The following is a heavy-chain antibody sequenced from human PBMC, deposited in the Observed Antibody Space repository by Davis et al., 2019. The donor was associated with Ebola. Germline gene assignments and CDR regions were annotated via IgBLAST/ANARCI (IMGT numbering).Heavy chain of an antibody. CDR2: ISSSSSIR. CDR3: ARASADRSDY. J-gene: IGHJ4*02. V-gene: IGHV3-48*02. CDR1: GFTFSSYT. D-gene: IGHD3-3*01. Sequence: GGSLRLSCAASGFTFSSYTMNWVRQAPGKGLEWVSYISSSSSIRYYADSVKGRFTISRDNAKNSLYLQMNSLRDADTAVYHCARASADRSDYWGQGTLVTVSS.